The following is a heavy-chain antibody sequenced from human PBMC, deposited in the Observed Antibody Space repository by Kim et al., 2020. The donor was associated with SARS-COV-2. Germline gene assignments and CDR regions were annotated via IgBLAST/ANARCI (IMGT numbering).Heavy chain of an antibody. CDR3: ERGCSGGPGCFYIDN. Sequence: GGSLRLSCTASGFSISSFAVHWVRQAPGTGLEGVGILWIDGSYQYYGASVKGRFTISRDNSKDTEYLEMNNLRVYDTAVYYCERGCSGGPGCFYIDNWGQGTLFSVSS. V-gene: IGHV3-33*01. D-gene: IGHD2-15*01. CDR2: LWIDGSYQ. J-gene: IGHJ4*02. CDR1: GFSISSFA.